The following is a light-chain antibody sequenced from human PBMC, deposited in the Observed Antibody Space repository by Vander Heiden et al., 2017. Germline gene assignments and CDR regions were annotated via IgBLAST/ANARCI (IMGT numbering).Light chain of an antibody. CDR3: SSYTSSTTLV. Sequence: QSALTQPASVSGSPGQSITISCTGTSSDVGGYNFVSWYQQHPGKAPKLMIEDVSNRPSGVSNRVAGSKSGKSASLNISGLQAEDDAYEYCSSYTSSTTLVFGGGTKLTVL. CDR1: SSDVGGYNF. V-gene: IGLV2-14*01. CDR2: DVS. J-gene: IGLJ3*02.